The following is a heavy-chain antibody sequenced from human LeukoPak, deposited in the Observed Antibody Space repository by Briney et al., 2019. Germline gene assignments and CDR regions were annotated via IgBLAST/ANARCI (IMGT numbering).Heavy chain of an antibody. CDR2: INHSGST. CDR1: GGSFSGYY. J-gene: IGHJ5*02. Sequence: PSEPLSLTCAVYGGSFSGYYWSWIRQPPGKGLEWIGEINHSGSTNYNPSLRSRVTISVDTSKNQFSLKLSSVTAADTAVYYCARGHIVVVTAIPGGGDWFDPWGQGTLVTVSS. D-gene: IGHD2-21*02. V-gene: IGHV4-34*01. CDR3: ARGHIVVVTAIPGGGDWFDP.